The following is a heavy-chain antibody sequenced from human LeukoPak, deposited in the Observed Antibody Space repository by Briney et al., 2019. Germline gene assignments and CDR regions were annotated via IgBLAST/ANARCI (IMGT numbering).Heavy chain of an antibody. Sequence: GSLRLSCAAYGFTFSTYEMNWVRQPPGKGLEWIGSIHYSGSTNYNPSLKSRVTISVDTSKNQFSLKLSSVTAADTAVYYCARGYCSGGSCYSYYYYNYMDVWGKGTTVTVSS. V-gene: IGHV4-34*01. D-gene: IGHD2-15*01. CDR2: IHYSGST. CDR1: GFTFSTYE. J-gene: IGHJ6*03. CDR3: ARGYCSGGSCYSYYYYNYMDV.